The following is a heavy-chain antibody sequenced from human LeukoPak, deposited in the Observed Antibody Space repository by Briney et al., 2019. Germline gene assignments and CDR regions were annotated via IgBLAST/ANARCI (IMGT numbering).Heavy chain of an antibody. Sequence: SETLSLTCAVYGGSFSGYYWSWIRQPPGKGLEWIGEINHSGSTNYNPSVKSRVTISVDTSKNQFSLKLSSVTAADTAVYYCARSPHAYSNYGNNYYYYMDVWGKGTTVTVSS. CDR3: ARSPHAYSNYGNNYYYYMDV. D-gene: IGHD4-11*01. J-gene: IGHJ6*03. V-gene: IGHV4-34*01. CDR1: GGSFSGYY. CDR2: INHSGST.